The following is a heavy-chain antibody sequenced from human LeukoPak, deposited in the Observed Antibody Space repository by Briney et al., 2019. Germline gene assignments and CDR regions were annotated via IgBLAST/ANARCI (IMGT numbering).Heavy chain of an antibody. Sequence: PSETLSLTCTVSGGSISSYYWSWIRQPPGKGLEWIGRIYTSGSTNYNPSLKSRVTMSVDTSKNQFSLKLSSVTAADTAVYYCARDAYSTYCSSTSCYDYYYYGMDVWGQGTTVTVSS. J-gene: IGHJ6*02. V-gene: IGHV4-4*07. D-gene: IGHD2-2*01. CDR1: GGSISSYY. CDR3: ARDAYSTYCSSTSCYDYYYYGMDV. CDR2: IYTSGST.